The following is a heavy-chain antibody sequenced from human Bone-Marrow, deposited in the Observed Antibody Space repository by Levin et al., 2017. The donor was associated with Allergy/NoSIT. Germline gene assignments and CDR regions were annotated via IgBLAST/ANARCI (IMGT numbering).Heavy chain of an antibody. CDR2: IDPTDSYT. V-gene: IGHV5-10-1*01. CDR1: GYIFTSYW. J-gene: IGHJ4*02. D-gene: IGHD5-18*01. Sequence: GESLKISCKGSGYIFTSYWIGWVRQMPGKGLEWMGRIDPTDSYTDYSPSFQGHVSISADKSISTAYLQWNILRASDTAMYFCARDVDTAMVGYWGQGTLVTVSS. CDR3: ARDVDTAMVGY.